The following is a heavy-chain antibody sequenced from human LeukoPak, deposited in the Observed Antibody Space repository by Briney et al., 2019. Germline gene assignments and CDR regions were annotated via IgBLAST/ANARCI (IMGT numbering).Heavy chain of an antibody. CDR3: ARGQSRYFDWYLGFFDY. CDR2: ISSTSSYI. V-gene: IGHV3-21*01. D-gene: IGHD3-9*01. Sequence: PGGSLRLSCAASGFTFSSYMNWVRQAPGKGLEWVSSISSTSSYIYCADSVKGRFTISRDNAKNSLYLQMNSLRADDTAVYYRARGQSRYFDWYLGFFDYWGQGTLVTVSS. J-gene: IGHJ4*02. CDR1: GFTFSSY.